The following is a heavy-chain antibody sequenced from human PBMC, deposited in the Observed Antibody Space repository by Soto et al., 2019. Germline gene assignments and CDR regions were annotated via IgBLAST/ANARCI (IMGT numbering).Heavy chain of an antibody. J-gene: IGHJ4*02. CDR1: GLTFSTYA. CDR2: ISGNGANT. V-gene: IGHV3-23*01. CDR3: AKDRPNYYGSGGGYYKAGGDY. D-gene: IGHD3-10*01. Sequence: EVQLLGSGGGLVQPGGSLRLSCAASGLTFSTYAMSWVRQAPGKGLEWVSSISGNGANTYYTDSVKGRFIISRDNSKNTLFLQMHSLSAEHTASYYCAKDRPNYYGSGGGYYKAGGDYWGQGTLVTVSS.